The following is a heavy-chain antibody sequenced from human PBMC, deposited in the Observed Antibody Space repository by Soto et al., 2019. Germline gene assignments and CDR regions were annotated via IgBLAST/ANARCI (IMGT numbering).Heavy chain of an antibody. CDR1: GFTFSSYE. Sequence: GGSLRLSCAASGFTFSSYEMNWVRQAPGKGLEWVSYISSSGSTIYYADSVKGRFTISRDNAKNSLYLQMNSLRAEDTAVYYCARVIDYYDRGLLDYWGQGTLVTVSS. CDR2: ISSSGSTI. CDR3: ARVIDYYDRGLLDY. J-gene: IGHJ4*02. V-gene: IGHV3-48*03. D-gene: IGHD3-22*01.